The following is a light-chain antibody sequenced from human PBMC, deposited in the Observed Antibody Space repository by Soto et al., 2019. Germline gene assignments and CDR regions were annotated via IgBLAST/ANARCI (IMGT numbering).Light chain of an antibody. V-gene: IGLV2-8*01. CDR3: SSFADGFNVV. Sequence: QSALTQPASVSGSPGQSITISCTGTSSDIGFANYVSWYQQHPDEAPKLLIYEVFKRPSEIPARFSASKSGNTASLIVSGLQPEDEAEYFCSSFADGFNVVFGGGTKVTVL. CDR1: SSDIGFANY. J-gene: IGLJ2*01. CDR2: EVF.